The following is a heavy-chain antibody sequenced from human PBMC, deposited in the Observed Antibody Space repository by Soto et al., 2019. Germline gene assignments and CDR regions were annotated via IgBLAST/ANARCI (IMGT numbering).Heavy chain of an antibody. Sequence: GASVKVSCKASGYTFTSYGISWVRQAPGQGLEWMGWISAYNGNTNYAQKLQGRVTMTTDTSTSAAYMELRGLRSDDTAVYYCARGAAPVKVYYFDYWGQGTLVTVSS. CDR1: GYTFTSYG. J-gene: IGHJ4*02. CDR3: ARGAAPVKVYYFDY. V-gene: IGHV1-18*01. D-gene: IGHD6-13*01. CDR2: ISAYNGNT.